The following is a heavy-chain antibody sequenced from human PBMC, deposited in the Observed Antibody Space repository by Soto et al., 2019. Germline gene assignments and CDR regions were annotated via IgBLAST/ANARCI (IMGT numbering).Heavy chain of an antibody. CDR3: ASSYGSGYRAFDY. CDR2: INPILSMS. V-gene: IGHV1-69*02. Sequence: QVQLVQSGAEVRKPGSSVKVSCKASGDTFSFYSINWVRQAPGLGLEWMGRINPILSMSNYAQRFQGRVTITAEKSTSAAYMELSGLRSEDTAIYYCASSYGSGYRAFDYWGQGALVTVSS. CDR1: GDTFSFYS. J-gene: IGHJ4*02. D-gene: IGHD3-10*01.